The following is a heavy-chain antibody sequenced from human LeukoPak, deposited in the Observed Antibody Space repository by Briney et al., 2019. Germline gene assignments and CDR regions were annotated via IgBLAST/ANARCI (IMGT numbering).Heavy chain of an antibody. CDR1: GGSFSGYY. CDR3: ASRDCSGGSCPEGYNWFDP. CDR2: INHSGST. Sequence: PSETLSLTCAAYGGSFSGYYWSWIRQPPGKGLEWIGEINHSGSTNYNPSLKSRVTISLDTSKNQFSLKLSSVTAADTAVYYCASRDCSGGSCPEGYNWFDPWGQGTLVTVSS. J-gene: IGHJ5*02. V-gene: IGHV4-34*01. D-gene: IGHD2-15*01.